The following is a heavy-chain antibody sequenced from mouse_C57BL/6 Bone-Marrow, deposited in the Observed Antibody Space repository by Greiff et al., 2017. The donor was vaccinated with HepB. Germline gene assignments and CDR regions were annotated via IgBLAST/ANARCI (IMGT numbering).Heavy chain of an antibody. D-gene: IGHD2-1*01. CDR3: ARSTYSPFDY. J-gene: IGHJ2*01. V-gene: IGHV1-42*01. Sequence: EVQLQQSGPELVKPGASVKISCKASGYSFTGYYMNWVKQSPEKSLEWIGEINPSTGGTTYNQKFKAKATLTVDKSSSTAYMQLKSLTSEDSAVYYCARSTYSPFDYWGQGTTLTVSS. CDR2: INPSTGGT. CDR1: GYSFTGYY.